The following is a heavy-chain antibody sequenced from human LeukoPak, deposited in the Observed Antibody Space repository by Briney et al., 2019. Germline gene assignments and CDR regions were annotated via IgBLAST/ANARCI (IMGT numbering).Heavy chain of an antibody. CDR2: IYYSGNT. Sequence: SETLSLTCTVSGDSISSYYWSWIRQPPGKGLEWIGCIYYSGNTNHNPSLKSRVTISIDTSKNQFSLKLSSVTAADTAVYYCARDYAFDIWGQGTMVTVSS. J-gene: IGHJ3*02. CDR1: GDSISSYY. CDR3: ARDYAFDI. V-gene: IGHV4-59*01.